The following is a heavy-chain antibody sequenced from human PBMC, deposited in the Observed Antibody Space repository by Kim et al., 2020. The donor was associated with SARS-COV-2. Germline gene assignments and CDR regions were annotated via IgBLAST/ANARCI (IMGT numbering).Heavy chain of an antibody. Sequence: TNTDRSLKGRVTISVDTSKNQFSLNMNSVTAADTAVYYCARGGAGGADYWGQGILVTVSS. J-gene: IGHJ4*02. CDR3: ARGGAGGADY. V-gene: IGHV4-34*01. CDR2: T.